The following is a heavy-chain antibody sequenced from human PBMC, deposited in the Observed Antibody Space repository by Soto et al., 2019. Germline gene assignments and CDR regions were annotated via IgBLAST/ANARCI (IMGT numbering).Heavy chain of an antibody. CDR3: PTYCITTSSSPSFAF. CDR2: ISAYNGNT. J-gene: IGHJ4*02. CDR1: GYTFTSYG. V-gene: IGHV1-18*01. D-gene: IGHD2-2*01. Sequence: GASVKVSCKASGYTFTSYGISWVRQAPGQGLEWMGWISAYNGNTNYAQKLQGRVTMTTDTSTSTAYMELRSLRSDDTAVFFFPTYCITTSSSPSFAFWAQGPLVPVSS.